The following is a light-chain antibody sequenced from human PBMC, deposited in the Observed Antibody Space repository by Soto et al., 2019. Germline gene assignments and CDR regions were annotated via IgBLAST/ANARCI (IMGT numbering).Light chain of an antibody. J-gene: IGKJ4*01. CDR3: QQRSDWPPLT. CDR2: DAS. Sequence: EIVLTQSPGSLSLSPGGRATVSCRSSQSVRSSYLAWYQQKPGQAPRLLIYDASKRATGIPARFSGSGSGTDFTLTISSLEPEDSAVYYCQQRSDWPPLTFGGGTKVDIK. V-gene: IGKV3D-20*02. CDR1: QSVRSSY.